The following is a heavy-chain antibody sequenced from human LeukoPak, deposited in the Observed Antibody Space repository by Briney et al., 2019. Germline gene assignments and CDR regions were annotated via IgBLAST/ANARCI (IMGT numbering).Heavy chain of an antibody. D-gene: IGHD3-16*01. CDR3: ARTSHESVLYWSDP. CDR1: GYTFTSYG. V-gene: IGHV1-18*01. Sequence: ASVKVSCKASGYTFTSYGISWVRQAPGQGLEWMGWISGYNGNTNYAQKFQGRVTMTTDTSTSTAYMELRSLRSDDTAVYYCARTSHESVLYWSDPWGQGTLVNVSS. J-gene: IGHJ5*02. CDR2: ISGYNGNT.